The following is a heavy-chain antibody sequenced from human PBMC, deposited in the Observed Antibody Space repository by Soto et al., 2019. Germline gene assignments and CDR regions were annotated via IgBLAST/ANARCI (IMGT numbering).Heavy chain of an antibody. CDR3: ARSNGVAVPFDY. J-gene: IGHJ4*02. D-gene: IGHD2-8*01. V-gene: IGHV1-69*05. CDR2: IIPIFGTA. Sequence: SVKVSCKASGGTFSSYAISWVRQAPGQGLEWMGGIIPIFGTANYAQKFQGRVTITTDTSTSTAYMELRSLRSDDTAVYYCARSNGVAVPFDYRGQGTLVTVSS. CDR1: GGTFSSYA.